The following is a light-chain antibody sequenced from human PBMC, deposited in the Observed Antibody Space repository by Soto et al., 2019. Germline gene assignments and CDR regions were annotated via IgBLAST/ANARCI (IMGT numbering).Light chain of an antibody. V-gene: IGKV1-5*03. CDR1: QTISSW. Sequence: PSTLSGSVGDRVTITCRASQTISSWLAWYQQKPGKAPKLLIYKASTLKSGVPSRFSGSGSGTEFTLTISSLQPDDFATYYCQHYNSYSEAFGQGTKVDIK. CDR3: QHYNSYSEA. CDR2: KAS. J-gene: IGKJ1*01.